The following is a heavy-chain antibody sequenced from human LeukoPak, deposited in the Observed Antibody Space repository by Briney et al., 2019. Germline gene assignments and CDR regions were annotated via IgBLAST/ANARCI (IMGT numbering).Heavy chain of an antibody. CDR3: AREITMFGVVITLSPYNWFDP. Sequence: PSETLSLTCTVSGGSISSSSYYWGWIRQPPGKGLEWIGSIYYSGSTYYNPSLKSRVTISVDTSKNQFSLKLSSVTAADTAVYYCAREITMFGVVITLSPYNWFDPWGQGTLVTVSS. D-gene: IGHD3-3*01. J-gene: IGHJ5*02. CDR1: GGSISSSSYY. V-gene: IGHV4-39*02. CDR2: IYYSGST.